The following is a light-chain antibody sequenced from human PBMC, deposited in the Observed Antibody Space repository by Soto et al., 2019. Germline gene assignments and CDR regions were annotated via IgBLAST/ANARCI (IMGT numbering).Light chain of an antibody. CDR3: SSYTSTHTYV. J-gene: IGLJ1*01. Sequence: QSVLTQPASVSGSPGQSITISCTGTSSDVGGYNYVSWYQQQPGKAPKLMIYEVSNRPSGVSNRFSGYKSGNTATLSISGLQAEDEADYYCSSYTSTHTYVFGSGTKVTVL. CDR2: EVS. V-gene: IGLV2-14*01. CDR1: SSDVGGYNY.